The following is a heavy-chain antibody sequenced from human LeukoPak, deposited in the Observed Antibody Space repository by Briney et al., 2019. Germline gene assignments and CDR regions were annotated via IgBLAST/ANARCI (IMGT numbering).Heavy chain of an antibody. CDR3: ARGRTDFWSGYHYFLDY. V-gene: IGHV1-2*02. D-gene: IGHD3-3*01. CDR2: INPKSGGT. CDR1: GGTFSSYA. J-gene: IGHJ4*02. Sequence: ASVKVSCKASGGTFSSYAISWVRQAPGQGLEWMGWINPKSGGTNYAQKFQGRVTMTRDTSISTAYMELRSLRSDDTAVYYCARGRTDFWSGYHYFLDYWGQGTLVTVSS.